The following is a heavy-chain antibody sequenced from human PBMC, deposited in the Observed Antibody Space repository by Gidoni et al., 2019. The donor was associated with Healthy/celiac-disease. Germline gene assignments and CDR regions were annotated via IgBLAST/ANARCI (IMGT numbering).Heavy chain of an antibody. CDR3: ARGSPPIRGGNRWFDP. CDR2: TYYRSKWYN. J-gene: IGHJ5*02. Sequence: QVQLQQSGPGLVKPSQTLSLTCAISGDSVPSNRAAWNWIRQSPSRGLEWLGRTYYRSKWYNDYAVSVKSRITINPDTSKNQFSLQLNSVTPEDTAVYYCARGSPPIRGGNRWFDPWGQGTLVTVSS. D-gene: IGHD2-2*02. CDR1: GDSVPSNRAA. V-gene: IGHV6-1*01.